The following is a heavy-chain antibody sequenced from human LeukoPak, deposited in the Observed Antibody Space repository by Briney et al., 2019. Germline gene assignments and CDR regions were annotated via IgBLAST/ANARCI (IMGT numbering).Heavy chain of an antibody. CDR2: INHSGST. D-gene: IGHD3-3*01. J-gene: IGHJ4*02. Sequence: TSETLSLTCAVYGGSFSGYYWSWIRQPPGKGLEWIGEINHSGSTDYNPSLKSRVTISVDTSKNQFSLKLSSVTAADTAVYYCARDHYGFWSGYLTPNFDYWGQGTLVTVSS. CDR3: ARDHYGFWSGYLTPNFDY. CDR1: GGSFSGYY. V-gene: IGHV4-34*01.